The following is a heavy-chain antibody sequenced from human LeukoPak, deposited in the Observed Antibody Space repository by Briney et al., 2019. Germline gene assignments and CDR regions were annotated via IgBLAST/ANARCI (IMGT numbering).Heavy chain of an antibody. CDR2: INSDGSST. CDR1: GFTFSSYW. J-gene: IGHJ4*02. CDR3: ARDEHLWSFPYFDY. Sequence: GGSLRLSCAASGFTFSSYWMHWVRQAPGKGLVWVSRINSDGSSTSYADSVKGRLTISRDNAKNTLYLQMNSLRAEDTAVYYCARDEHLWSFPYFDYWGQGTLVTVSS. V-gene: IGHV3-74*01. D-gene: IGHD3-10*01.